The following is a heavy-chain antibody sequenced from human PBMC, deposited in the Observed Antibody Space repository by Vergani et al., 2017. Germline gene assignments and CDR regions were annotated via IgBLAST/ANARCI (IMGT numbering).Heavy chain of an antibody. D-gene: IGHD3-9*01. J-gene: IGHJ4*02. CDR1: GGSISSSSYY. CDR3: ASLPMGVRYFDWFPDY. Sequence: QVQLQESGPGLVKPSETLSLTCTVSGGSISSSSYYWGWIRQPPGKGLEWIGSIYYSGSTYYNPSLKSRVTISVDTSKNQFSLKLSSVTAADTAVYYCASLPMGVRYFDWFPDYWGQGTLVTVSS. V-gene: IGHV4-39*01. CDR2: IYYSGST.